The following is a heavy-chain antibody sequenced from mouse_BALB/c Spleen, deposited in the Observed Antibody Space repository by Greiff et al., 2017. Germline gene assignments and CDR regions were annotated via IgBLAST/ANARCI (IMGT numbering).Heavy chain of an antibody. J-gene: IGHJ3*01. CDR2: ISYSGST. D-gene: IGHD6-1*01. Sequence: DVHLVESGPGLVKPSQSLSLTCTVTGYSITSDYAWNWIRQFPGNKLEWMGYISYSGSTSYNPSLKSRISITRDTSKNQFFLQLNSVTTEDTATYYCARGGQVFAYWGQGTLVTVSA. CDR1: GYSITSDYA. CDR3: ARGGQVFAY. V-gene: IGHV3-2*02.